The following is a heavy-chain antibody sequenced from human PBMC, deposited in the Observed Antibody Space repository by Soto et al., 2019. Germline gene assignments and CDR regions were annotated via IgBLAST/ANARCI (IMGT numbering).Heavy chain of an antibody. D-gene: IGHD1-7*01. CDR1: GGTFSNYV. CDR3: ARDMTRTVVPYFDF. CDR2: IIPISGAA. J-gene: IGHJ4*02. V-gene: IGHV1-69*06. Sequence: SVKVSCKASGGTFSNYVVNWVRQAPGQGLEWMGRIIPISGAANYAQKFQGRVTITADKSTSTSYMELSSPRSEDTAVYYCARDMTRTVVPYFDFWGQGTLVTVSS.